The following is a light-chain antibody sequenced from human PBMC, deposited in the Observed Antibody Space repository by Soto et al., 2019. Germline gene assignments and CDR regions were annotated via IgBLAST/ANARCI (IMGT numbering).Light chain of an antibody. CDR1: SSNIGANYD. J-gene: IGLJ1*01. V-gene: IGLV1-40*01. CDR3: SSFTTTYFYV. Sequence: QSVLTQPPSVSGAPGQRVTISCTGSSSNIGANYDVHWYQHRPGTAPKLLIFGNNNRPSGVPDRFSGSKSGTSASLAITGLQAEDEGDYYCSSFTTTYFYVFGPGTKLTVL. CDR2: GNN.